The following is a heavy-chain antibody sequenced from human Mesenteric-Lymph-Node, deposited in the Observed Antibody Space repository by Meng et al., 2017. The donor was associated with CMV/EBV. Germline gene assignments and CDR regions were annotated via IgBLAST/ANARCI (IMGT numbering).Heavy chain of an antibody. CDR1: VSSGSYY. D-gene: IGHD2-2*01. CDR3: ARAPVGYCSSTSCYALDY. V-gene: IGHV4-61*01. CDR2: IYYSGST. Sequence: VSSGSYYWSWIRQPPGKGLEWIGYIYYSGSTNYNPSLKSRVTISVDTSKNQFSLKLSSVTAADTAVYYCARAPVGYCSSTSCYALDYWGQGTLVNVSS. J-gene: IGHJ4*02.